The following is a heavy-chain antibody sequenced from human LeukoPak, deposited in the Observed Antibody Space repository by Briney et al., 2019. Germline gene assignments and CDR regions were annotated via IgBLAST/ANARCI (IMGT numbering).Heavy chain of an antibody. D-gene: IGHD5-12*01. V-gene: IGHV4-34*01. Sequence: SETLSLTCAVYGGSSSGYYWSWIRQPPGKGLEWIGEINHSGSTNYNPSLKSRVTISVDTSKNQFSLKLSSVTAADTAVYYCARGSVATISYGMDVWGQGTTVTVSS. J-gene: IGHJ6*02. CDR3: ARGSVATISYGMDV. CDR2: INHSGST. CDR1: GGSSSGYY.